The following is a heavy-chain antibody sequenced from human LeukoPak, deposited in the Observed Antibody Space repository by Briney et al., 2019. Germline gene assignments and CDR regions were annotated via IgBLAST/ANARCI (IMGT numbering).Heavy chain of an antibody. Sequence: PGGSLRLSCAASGFTFSSHAMSWVRQAPGKGLEWVSAISGSGGSTYYADSVKGRFTISRDNSKNTLYLQMNSLRAEDTAVYYCAKDGGKRWLQTFDYWGQGTLVTVSS. CDR2: ISGSGGST. D-gene: IGHD5-24*01. CDR3: AKDGGKRWLQTFDY. V-gene: IGHV3-23*01. CDR1: GFTFSSHA. J-gene: IGHJ4*02.